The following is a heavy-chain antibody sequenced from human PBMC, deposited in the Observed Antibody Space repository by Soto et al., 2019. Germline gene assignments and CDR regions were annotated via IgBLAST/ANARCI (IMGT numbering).Heavy chain of an antibody. D-gene: IGHD3-10*01. J-gene: IGHJ6*02. CDR2: ISGSGGST. CDR3: ARRGREGPYYYYYGMDV. V-gene: IGHV3-23*01. CDR1: GFTFSSYA. Sequence: GGSLRLSCAASGFTFSSYAMSWVRQAPGKGLEWVSAISGSGGSTYYADSVKGRFTISRDNSKNTLYLQMNSLRAEDTALYYCARRGREGPYYYYYGMDVWGQGTTVTVSS.